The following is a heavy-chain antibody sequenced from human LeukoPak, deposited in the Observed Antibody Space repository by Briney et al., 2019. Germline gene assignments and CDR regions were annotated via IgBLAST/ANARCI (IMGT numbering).Heavy chain of an antibody. CDR2: INHSGST. CDR1: GYSISSGYY. J-gene: IGHJ4*02. D-gene: IGHD6-19*01. Sequence: PPETLSLTCNVSGYSISSGYYWAWIRQPPEKGLEWIGEINHSGSTNYNPSLKSRVTISVDTSKNQFSLKLSSVTAADTAVYYCARQGYSSGWFDYWGQGTLVTVSS. V-gene: IGHV4-38-2*02. CDR3: ARQGYSSGWFDY.